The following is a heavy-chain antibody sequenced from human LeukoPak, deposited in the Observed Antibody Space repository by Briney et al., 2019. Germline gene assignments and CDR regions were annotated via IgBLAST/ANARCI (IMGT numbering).Heavy chain of an antibody. CDR2: IFGSGST. V-gene: IGHV4-4*07. CDR3: ARGSGSYPPLDY. D-gene: IGHD3-10*01. J-gene: IGHJ4*02. Sequence: SETLSLTCTVSGGSISSYYWSWIRQPAGEGLEWIGLIFGSGSTNYNPSLKSRLTMSVDTSKNQFSLKLTSVTAADTAVYYCARGSGSYPPLDYWGQGTLVTVFS. CDR1: GGSISSYY.